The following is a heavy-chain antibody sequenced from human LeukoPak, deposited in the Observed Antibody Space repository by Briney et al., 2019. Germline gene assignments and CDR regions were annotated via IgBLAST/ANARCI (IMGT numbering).Heavy chain of an antibody. CDR3: ARGGSYDSSGSQFDY. J-gene: IGHJ4*02. CDR2: IIPILGIA. D-gene: IGHD3-22*01. V-gene: IGHV1-69*02. Sequence: SVKVSCTASGGTFSSYTISWVRQAPGQGLEWMGRIIPILGIANYAQKFQGRVTITADKSTSTAYMELSSLRSEDTAVYYCARGGSYDSSGSQFDYWGQGTLVTVSS. CDR1: GGTFSSYT.